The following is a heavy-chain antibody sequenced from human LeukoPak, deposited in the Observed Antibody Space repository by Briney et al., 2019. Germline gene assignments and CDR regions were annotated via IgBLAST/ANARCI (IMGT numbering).Heavy chain of an antibody. CDR1: CGSISSYY. D-gene: IGHD5-12*01. J-gene: IGHJ5*02. Sequence: SETLSLTCTVSCGSISSYYWSWIRQPPGKGLEWIGYIYYSGSTNYNTSLKSRVTISVDTSKNQFSLKLSSVTAADTAVYYCARHRRGYSGYDWDRWFDPWGQGTLVTVSS. V-gene: IGHV4-59*08. CDR2: IYYSGST. CDR3: ARHRRGYSGYDWDRWFDP.